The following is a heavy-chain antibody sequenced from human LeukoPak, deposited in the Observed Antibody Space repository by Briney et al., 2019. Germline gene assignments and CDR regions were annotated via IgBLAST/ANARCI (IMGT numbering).Heavy chain of an antibody. D-gene: IGHD3-22*01. CDR2: ISSSSSYI. CDR1: GVTLSPYS. Sequence: GMSLRLSCAASGVTLSPYSMNWVRQAPGKGLEWVSSISSSSSYIYYADSVKGRFTISRDNAKNSLYLQMNSLRAEDTAVYYCARDFSVDYYDSSGSPWGQGTLVTVSS. CDR3: ARDFSVDYYDSSGSP. V-gene: IGHV3-21*01. J-gene: IGHJ5*02.